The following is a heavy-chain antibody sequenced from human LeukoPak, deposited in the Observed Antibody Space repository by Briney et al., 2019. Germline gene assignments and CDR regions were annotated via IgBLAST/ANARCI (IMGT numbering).Heavy chain of an antibody. CDR1: GGSISSYY. D-gene: IGHD2-21*01. V-gene: IGHV4-59*08. J-gene: IGHJ4*02. CDR3: ARIPSILHFDY. CDR2: IYYSGST. Sequence: PETLSLTCTVSGGSISSYYWSWIRQPPGKGLEWIGYIYYSGSTNYNPSLKSRVTISVDTSKNQFSLKLSSVTAADTAVYYCARIPSILHFDYWGQGTLVTVSS.